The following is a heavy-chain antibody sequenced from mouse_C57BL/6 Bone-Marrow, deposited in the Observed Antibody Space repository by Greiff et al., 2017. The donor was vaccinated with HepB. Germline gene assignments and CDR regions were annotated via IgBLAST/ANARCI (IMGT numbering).Heavy chain of an antibody. D-gene: IGHD2-1*01. CDR1: GFTFSSYA. Sequence: EVQWVESGGGLVKPGGSLKLSCAASGFTFSSYAMSWVRQTPEKRLEWVATISDGGSYTYYPDNVKGRFTISRDNAKNNLYLQMSHLKSEDTAMYYCARRGDYGNYPHWYFDVWGTGTTVTVSS. CDR3: ARRGDYGNYPHWYFDV. J-gene: IGHJ1*03. CDR2: ISDGGSYT. V-gene: IGHV5-4*01.